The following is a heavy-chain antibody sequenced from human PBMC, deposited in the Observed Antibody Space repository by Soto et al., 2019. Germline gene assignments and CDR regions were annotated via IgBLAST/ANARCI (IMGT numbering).Heavy chain of an antibody. CDR1: GFTVSNSY. V-gene: IGHV3-53*01. CDR2: IFPDGTT. D-gene: IGHD3-22*01. CDR3: AREEGDSSMFDP. Sequence: EVQLVESGGGLIQPGGSLRLSCAASGFTVSNSYISWVRQAPGKGLEWVSIIFPDGTTYYSDSVKGRFTISRDNFKNTVYLQMNGLRAGDTAKYYCAREEGDSSMFDPWCQGTLVTVPS. J-gene: IGHJ5*02.